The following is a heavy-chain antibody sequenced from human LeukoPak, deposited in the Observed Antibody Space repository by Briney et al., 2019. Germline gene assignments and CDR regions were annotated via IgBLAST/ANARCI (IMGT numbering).Heavy chain of an antibody. V-gene: IGHV3-21*01. CDR3: ARDLSVGSKPDLGFDY. D-gene: IGHD1-26*01. Sequence: GGSLRLSCVASGFTFSSYNMNWVRQAPEKGLEWVSSISSSSRYIYYTDSVKGRFTISRDNAKNSLYLQMNSLRAEDTAVYYCARDLSVGSKPDLGFDYWGQGTLVTVSS. CDR1: GFTFSSYN. J-gene: IGHJ4*02. CDR2: ISSSSRYI.